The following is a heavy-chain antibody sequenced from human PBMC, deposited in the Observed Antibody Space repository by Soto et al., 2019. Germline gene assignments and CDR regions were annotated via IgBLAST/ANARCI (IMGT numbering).Heavy chain of an antibody. CDR1: GGSISCGGYS. Sequence: PSETLSLTCAVSGGSISCGGYSWSWIRQPPGKGLEWIGYVFHSGSTYYSPSLQSRVIISVDRTKNHFSLRLSSVTAADTAVYYCVRVGGYYGDYPNFDYWGQGTLVTVSS. J-gene: IGHJ4*02. CDR2: VFHSGST. V-gene: IGHV4-30-2*01. D-gene: IGHD4-17*01. CDR3: VRVGGYYGDYPNFDY.